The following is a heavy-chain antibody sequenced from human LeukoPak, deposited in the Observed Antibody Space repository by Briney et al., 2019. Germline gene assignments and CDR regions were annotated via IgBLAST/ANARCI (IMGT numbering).Heavy chain of an antibody. J-gene: IGHJ4*02. Sequence: GGSLRLSCAACGFTFSNYDMHWVRQARGKGLEWVSAIATAGDTYYPGSVKGRFTISRDNAKKSLYLQMNSLRAEDSAVYYCARDRLHYGEYEKTFDYWGQGTLVTVSS. D-gene: IGHD4-17*01. CDR3: ARDRLHYGEYEKTFDY. CDR1: GFTFSNYD. CDR2: IATAGDT. V-gene: IGHV3-13*01.